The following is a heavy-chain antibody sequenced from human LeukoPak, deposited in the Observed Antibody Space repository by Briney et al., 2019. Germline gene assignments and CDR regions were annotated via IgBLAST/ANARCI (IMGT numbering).Heavy chain of an antibody. D-gene: IGHD3-3*01. CDR2: INPSGGST. CDR1: GYTFTSYY. V-gene: IGHV1-46*01. Sequence: ASVKVSCKASGYTFTSYYMHWVRQAPGQGLEWMGIINPSGGSTSYAQKFQGRVTMTRDTSTSTVYMELSSLRSEDTAVYYCARDQGAYYDFWSGYPFYYYYGMDVWGQGTTVTVSS. J-gene: IGHJ6*02. CDR3: ARDQGAYYDFWSGYPFYYYYGMDV.